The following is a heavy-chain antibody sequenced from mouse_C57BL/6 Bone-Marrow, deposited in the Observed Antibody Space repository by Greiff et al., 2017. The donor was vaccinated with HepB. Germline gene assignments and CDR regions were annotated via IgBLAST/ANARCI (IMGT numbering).Heavy chain of an antibody. CDR3: TRRSSQDYYAMDY. J-gene: IGHJ4*01. D-gene: IGHD1-1*01. CDR1: GYTFTDYE. V-gene: IGHV1-15*01. Sequence: VQLQQSGAELVRPGASVTLSCKASGYTFTDYEMHWVKQTPVHGLEWIGAIDPETGGTAYNQKFKGKAILTADKSSSTAYMELRSLTSEDSAVYYCTRRSSQDYYAMDYWGQGTSVTVSS. CDR2: IDPETGGT.